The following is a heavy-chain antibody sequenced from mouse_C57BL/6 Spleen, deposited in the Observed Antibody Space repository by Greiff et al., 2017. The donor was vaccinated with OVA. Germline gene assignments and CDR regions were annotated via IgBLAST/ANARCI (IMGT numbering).Heavy chain of an antibody. D-gene: IGHD1-1*01. V-gene: IGHV1-50*01. CDR2: IDPSDSYT. Sequence: VQLQQPGAELVKPGASVKLSCKASGYTFTSYWMQWVKQRPGQGLEWIGEIDPSDSYTNYNQKFKGKATLTVDTSSSTAYMQLSSLTSEDSAVYYCASPPYGSSSWFAYWGQGTLVTVSA. CDR3: ASPPYGSSSWFAY. J-gene: IGHJ3*01. CDR1: GYTFTSYW.